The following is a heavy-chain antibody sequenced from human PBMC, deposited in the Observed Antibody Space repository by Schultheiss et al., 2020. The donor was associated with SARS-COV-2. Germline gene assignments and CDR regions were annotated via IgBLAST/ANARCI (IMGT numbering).Heavy chain of an antibody. V-gene: IGHV3-21*01. CDR2: ISGSSNYI. CDR1: GFTFSSYA. D-gene: IGHD2-8*01. CDR3: ARGYCTNGVCYYFDY. J-gene: IGHJ4*02. Sequence: GGSLRLSCAASGFTFSSYAMSWVRQAPGKGLEWVSSISGSSNYIYSADSLTGRFTISRDNSKNTLYLQMNSLRAEDTAVYYCARGYCTNGVCYYFDYWGQGTLVTVSS.